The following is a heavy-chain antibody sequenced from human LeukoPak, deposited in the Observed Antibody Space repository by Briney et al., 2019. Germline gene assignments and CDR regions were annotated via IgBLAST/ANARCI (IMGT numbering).Heavy chain of an antibody. J-gene: IGHJ2*01. Sequence: GRSLRLSCAASGFTFDDYAMHWVRQAPGKGLEWVSGISWNSGSIGYADSVKGRFTISRDNAKNSLYLQMNSLSAEDTALYYCAKGAGSGMTTVVTKGGYWYFDLWGRGTLVTVSS. CDR2: ISWNSGSI. CDR3: AKGAGSGMTTVVTKGGYWYFDL. V-gene: IGHV3-9*01. CDR1: GFTFDDYA. D-gene: IGHD4-23*01.